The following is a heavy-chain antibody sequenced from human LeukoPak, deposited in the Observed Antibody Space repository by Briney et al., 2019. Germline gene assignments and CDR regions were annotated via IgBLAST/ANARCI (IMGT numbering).Heavy chain of an antibody. Sequence: ASVKVSCKASGYTCTSYAMNWVRQATGQGLEWMGWININTGNPTYAQGFTGRFVFSLDTSVSTAYLQICSLKAEDTAVYYCARGGFGEFPNWFDPWGQGTLVTVSS. CDR3: ARGGFGEFPNWFDP. CDR1: GYTCTSYA. V-gene: IGHV7-4-1*01. CDR2: ININTGNP. J-gene: IGHJ5*02. D-gene: IGHD3-10*01.